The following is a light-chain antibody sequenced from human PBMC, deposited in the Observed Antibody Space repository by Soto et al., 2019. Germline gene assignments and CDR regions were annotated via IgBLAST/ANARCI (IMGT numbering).Light chain of an antibody. Sequence: DIQMTQSPSTLSASVGDRVTITCRARQSINIWLAWYQQKPGEAPKLLIYDASILESGVPSRFSGSGSGTEFTLTISSLQPDDFATYYCQQYNSYRTFGQGTEVDIK. CDR1: QSINIW. V-gene: IGKV1-5*01. CDR3: QQYNSYRT. J-gene: IGKJ1*01. CDR2: DAS.